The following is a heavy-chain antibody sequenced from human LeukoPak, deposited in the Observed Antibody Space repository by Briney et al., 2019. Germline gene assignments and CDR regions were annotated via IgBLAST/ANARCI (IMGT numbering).Heavy chain of an antibody. V-gene: IGHV4-39*07. CDR2: IYYSGST. J-gene: IGHJ5*02. CDR3: ARDLFIPRYSSSRPEGWFDP. CDR1: GGSISSSSYY. Sequence: PSETLSLTCTVSGGSISSSSYYWGWIRQPPGKGLEWIGSIYYSGSTYYNPSLKSRVTISVDTSKNQFSLKLSSVTAVDTAVYYCARDLFIPRYSSSRPEGWFDPWGQGTLVTVSS. D-gene: IGHD6-13*01.